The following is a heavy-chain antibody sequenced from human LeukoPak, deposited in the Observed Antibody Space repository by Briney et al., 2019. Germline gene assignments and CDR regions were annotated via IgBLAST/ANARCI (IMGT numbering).Heavy chain of an antibody. CDR3: ARGIDRLSYFDY. Sequence: SETLSLTCTAFGVSISNYYWIWIRQPAGKGLEWIGRIQSSGSTTYNPSLKSRVTMSLDTSKDQFSLQLTSVTAADTAVYYCARGIDRLSYFDYWGQGTLVTVSS. CDR2: IQSSGST. J-gene: IGHJ4*02. CDR1: GVSISNYY. D-gene: IGHD5-12*01. V-gene: IGHV4-4*07.